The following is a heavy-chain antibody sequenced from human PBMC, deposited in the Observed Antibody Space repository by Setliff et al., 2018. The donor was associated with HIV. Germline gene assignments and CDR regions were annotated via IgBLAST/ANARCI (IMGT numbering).Heavy chain of an antibody. V-gene: IGHV1-24*01. CDR2: FVPEHSET. CDR3: ATRGDLLGRRASTVTVYYYYLDV. J-gene: IGHJ6*03. Sequence: ASVKVSCKVSGGTFTRNCISWVRQAPGKGLEWMGGFVPEHSETIYAQKFQGRVTMTEDTSTDTAFMELSGLTSEDTAVYYCATRGDLLGRRASTVTVYYYYLDVWGNGTTVTVSS. CDR1: GGTFTRNC. D-gene: IGHD4-17*01.